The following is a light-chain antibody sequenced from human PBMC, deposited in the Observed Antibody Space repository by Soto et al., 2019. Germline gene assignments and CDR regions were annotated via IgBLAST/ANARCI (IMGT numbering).Light chain of an antibody. V-gene: IGKV1-8*01. CDR2: AAS. Sequence: AIRMTQSPSSLSASTGDRVTITCRASQDISSYLAWYQQKPGKAPKLLIYAASTLQSGVPSRFSGSGSGTDFSLTISCLQSEDFATYYCQQYYSYWTFGQGTKVDIK. CDR3: QQYYSYWT. CDR1: QDISSY. J-gene: IGKJ1*01.